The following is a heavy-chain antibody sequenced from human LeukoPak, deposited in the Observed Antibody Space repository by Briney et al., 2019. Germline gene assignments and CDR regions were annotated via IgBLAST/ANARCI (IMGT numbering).Heavy chain of an antibody. J-gene: IGHJ3*02. V-gene: IGHV3-23*01. CDR1: GFSFSSSG. CDR2: LSGSGGST. Sequence: PGSSLRMLCAAPGFSFSSSGLHWVRQAPGLGLHSISGLSGSGGSTDYADSVKGRLTISRDNSKNTLYLQMNSLRAEDTAIYYCAKNGYSLGLYDAFDMWGQGTMVTVSS. CDR3: AKNGYSLGLYDAFDM. D-gene: IGHD5-18*01.